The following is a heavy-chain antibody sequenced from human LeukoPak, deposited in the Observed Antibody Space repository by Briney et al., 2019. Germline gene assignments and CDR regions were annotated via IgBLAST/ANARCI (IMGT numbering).Heavy chain of an antibody. CDR1: GGSISSYY. V-gene: IGHV4-59*12. D-gene: IGHD2-2*02. CDR2: IYYSGST. CDR3: AREFPYCSSTSCYIGAFDI. Sequence: KPSETLSLTCTVSGGSISSYYWSWIRQPPGKGLEWIGYIYYSGSTNYNPSLKSRVTISVDTSKNQFSLKLSSVTAADTAVYYCAREFPYCSSTSCYIGAFDIWGQGTMVTVSS. J-gene: IGHJ3*02.